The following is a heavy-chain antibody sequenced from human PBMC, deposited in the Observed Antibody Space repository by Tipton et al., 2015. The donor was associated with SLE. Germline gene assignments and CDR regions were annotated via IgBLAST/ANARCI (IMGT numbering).Heavy chain of an antibody. Sequence: TLSLTYAVYGGSFSGYYWSWIRQPPGKGLEWIGEINHSGSTNYNPSLKSRVTISVDTSKNQFSLKLSSVTAADTAVYYCARGPYYDFWSGYPCAFDIWGQGTMVTVSS. CDR1: GGSFSGYY. CDR2: INHSGST. D-gene: IGHD3-3*01. V-gene: IGHV4-34*01. J-gene: IGHJ3*02. CDR3: ARGPYYDFWSGYPCAFDI.